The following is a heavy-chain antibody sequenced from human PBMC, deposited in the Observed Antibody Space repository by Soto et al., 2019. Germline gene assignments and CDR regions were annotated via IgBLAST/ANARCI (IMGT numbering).Heavy chain of an antibody. J-gene: IGHJ4*02. CDR1: GFTFSSYA. D-gene: IGHD3-22*01. CDR2: FSGSGGST. Sequence: GGSLRLSCAASGFTFSSYAMSWVRQAPGKGLEWVSAFSGSGGSTYYADSVKGRFTISRDNSKNTLYLQMNSLRAEDTAVYYCAKDWYYYDSSGYGFDYWGQGTLVTVSS. CDR3: AKDWYYYDSSGYGFDY. V-gene: IGHV3-23*01.